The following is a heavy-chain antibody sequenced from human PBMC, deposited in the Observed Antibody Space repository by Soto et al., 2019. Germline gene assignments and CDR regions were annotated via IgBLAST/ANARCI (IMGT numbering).Heavy chain of an antibody. CDR1: GGTFSSYT. Sequence: QVQLVQSGAEVKKPGSSVKVSCKASGGTFSSYTISWVRQAPGQGLEWMGRIIPILGIANYAQKFQGRVTITEDKSTRSAYMELSRLRSEDTAVYYCARDNYYDRSGYYYGGDWFDPWGQGTLVTVSS. V-gene: IGHV1-69*08. J-gene: IGHJ5*02. D-gene: IGHD3-22*01. CDR2: IIPILGIA. CDR3: ARDNYYDRSGYYYGGDWFDP.